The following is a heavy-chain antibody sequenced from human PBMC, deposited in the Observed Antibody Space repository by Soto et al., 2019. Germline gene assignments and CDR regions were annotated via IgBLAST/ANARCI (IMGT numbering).Heavy chain of an antibody. V-gene: IGHV4-34*01. J-gene: IGHJ5*02. CDR2: INHTGGT. CDR1: GGSVNGYY. D-gene: IGHD3-3*01. Sequence: SETLSLTCAVYGGSVNGYYWNWSRQPPGKGLEWIGEINHTGGTHYNPSLKSRVTMSVDTSKNQFSLRLSSVTAADTAIYYCATRITVFGLLIPPFDPWGQGTQVTVSS. CDR3: ATRITVFGLLIPPFDP.